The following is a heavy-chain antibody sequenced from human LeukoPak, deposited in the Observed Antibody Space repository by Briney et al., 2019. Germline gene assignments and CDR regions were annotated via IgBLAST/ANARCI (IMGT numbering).Heavy chain of an antibody. CDR2: ISYDGSNK. D-gene: IGHD6-19*01. V-gene: IGHV3-30*04. Sequence: GRSLRLSCAASGFTFSNYAMHWVRQAPGKGLEGVALISYDGSNKYYADSVKGRFTISRDNSKNTLYLQMNSLRAEDTAVYYCARDHSSGWYSTYYFDYWGQGTLVTVSS. CDR3: ARDHSSGWYSTYYFDY. CDR1: GFTFSNYA. J-gene: IGHJ4*02.